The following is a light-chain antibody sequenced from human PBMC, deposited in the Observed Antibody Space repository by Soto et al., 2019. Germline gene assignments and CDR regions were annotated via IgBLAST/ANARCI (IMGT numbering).Light chain of an antibody. V-gene: IGKV3-15*01. CDR1: QSIGGS. J-gene: IGKJ1*01. CDR2: GTS. CDR3: QQYDSWWA. Sequence: EIVMTQSPATLSVSPGERATLSCRASQSIGGSLAWYQQKAGQAPRLLIYGTSTRATGVPARFSGSGSGTDFTLTISSLQSEDFAVYYCQQYDSWWAFGQGTKVEIK.